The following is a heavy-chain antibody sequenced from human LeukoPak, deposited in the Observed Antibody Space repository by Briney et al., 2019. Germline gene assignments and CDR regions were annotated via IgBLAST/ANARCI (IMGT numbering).Heavy chain of an antibody. Sequence: PGRSLRLSCAASGLTFDDYAMHWVRQAPGKGLEWVSGISWNSGSIGYADSVKGRFTISRDNAKNSLYLQMNSLRAEDTAVYYCAKGPFRTYYDFWSGYYRYNWFDPWGQGTLVTVSS. D-gene: IGHD3-3*01. J-gene: IGHJ5*02. CDR3: AKGPFRTYYDFWSGYYRYNWFDP. CDR2: ISWNSGSI. V-gene: IGHV3-9*01. CDR1: GLTFDDYA.